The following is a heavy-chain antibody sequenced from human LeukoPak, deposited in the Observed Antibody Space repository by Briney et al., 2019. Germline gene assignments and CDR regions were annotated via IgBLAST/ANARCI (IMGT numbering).Heavy chain of an antibody. D-gene: IGHD2-2*01. CDR3: AKIWSYQLLIDY. CDR1: GFTFSSYS. V-gene: IGHV3-21*04. Sequence: GGSLRLSCAASGFTFSSYSMNWVRQAPGKGPEWVSSISSSSSYIYYADSVKGRFTISRDNAKNSLYLQMNSLRAEDTAVYYCAKIWSYQLLIDYWGQGTLVTVSS. J-gene: IGHJ4*02. CDR2: ISSSSSYI.